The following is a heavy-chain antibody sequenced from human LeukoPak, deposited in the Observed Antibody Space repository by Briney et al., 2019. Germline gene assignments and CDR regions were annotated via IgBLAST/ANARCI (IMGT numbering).Heavy chain of an antibody. J-gene: IGHJ6*03. V-gene: IGHV3-7*01. CDR1: GFTFSSHS. Sequence: PGGSLRLSCATSGFTFSSHSMSWVRQAPVKGLEWVANIKQDGSEKHYVDSVKGRFSISRDNTKNSLYLQMNSLRDEDTAVYYCARAMGTSYVFWSGSYMVSYYYYMDVWGKGTTVTVSS. D-gene: IGHD3-3*01. CDR2: IKQDGSEK. CDR3: ARAMGTSYVFWSGSYMVSYYYYMDV.